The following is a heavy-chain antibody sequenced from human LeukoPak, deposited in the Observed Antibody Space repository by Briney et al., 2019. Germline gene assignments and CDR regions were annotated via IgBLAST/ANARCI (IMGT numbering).Heavy chain of an antibody. D-gene: IGHD6-19*01. V-gene: IGHV3-23*01. CDR2: ISGSGGST. CDR3: AKDGAVAGIYDY. CDR1: GFTFSSYA. Sequence: GGSLRLSCAASGFTFSSYAMSWVRQAPGKGLEWVSAISGSGGSTYYADSVKGWFTISRDNSKNTLYLQMNSLRAEDTAVYYCAKDGAVAGIYDYWGQGTLVTVSS. J-gene: IGHJ4*02.